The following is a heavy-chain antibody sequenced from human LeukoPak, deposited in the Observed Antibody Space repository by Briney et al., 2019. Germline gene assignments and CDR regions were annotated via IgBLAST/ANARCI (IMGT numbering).Heavy chain of an antibody. D-gene: IGHD6-19*01. CDR3: ASEGSGWPYYYYYMDV. CDR1: GFTFDDYA. CDR2: ISFNSDNI. V-gene: IGHV3-9*01. J-gene: IGHJ6*03. Sequence: TGGSLRLSCAASGFTFDDYAMHWVRQAPGKGLEWVSSISFNSDNIGYADSVKGRFTISRDNAKNTLYLQMNSLRAEDTAVYYCASEGSGWPYYYYYMDVWGKGTTVTISS.